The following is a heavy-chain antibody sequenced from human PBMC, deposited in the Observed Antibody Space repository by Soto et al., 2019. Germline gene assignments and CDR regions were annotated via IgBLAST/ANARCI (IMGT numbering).Heavy chain of an antibody. CDR1: GFTFGDYA. CDR3: RLYIWGSYRYSPEDEIVFDY. V-gene: IGHV3-49*03. CDR2: IRSKAYGGTT. D-gene: IGHD3-16*02. Sequence: GGSLRLSCTASGFTFGDYAMSWFRQAPGKGLEWVGFIRSKAYGGTTEYAASVKGRFTISRDDSKSIAYLQMNSLKTEDTAVYYCRLYIWGSYRYSPEDEIVFDYWGQGTLVTVSS. J-gene: IGHJ4*02.